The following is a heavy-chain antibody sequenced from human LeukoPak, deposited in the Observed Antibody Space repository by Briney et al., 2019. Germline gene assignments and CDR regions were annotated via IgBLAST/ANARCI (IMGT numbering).Heavy chain of an antibody. CDR2: ISASGGST. CDR1: GFTFSSYA. D-gene: IGHD6-13*01. J-gene: IGHJ4*02. CDR3: AKDLKSWEFDY. Sequence: PGGSLRLSCAASGFTFSSYAMNWVRQAPGKGLEWVSGISASGGSTYYADSVKGRFTVSRDNSKNKLYLQINSLRAEDTAVYYCAKDLKSWEFDYWGQGTVVTVSS. V-gene: IGHV3-23*01.